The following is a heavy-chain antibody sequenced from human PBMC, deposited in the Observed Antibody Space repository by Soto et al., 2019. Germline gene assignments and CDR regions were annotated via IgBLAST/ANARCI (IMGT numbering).Heavy chain of an antibody. CDR2: ISGSGGSP. D-gene: IGHD1-26*01. Sequence: GGSLRLSCAASGFTFSSSAMSWVRQAPGKRLEWVSAISGSGGSPYYADSVKGRFTISRDNYKNTLYLQMNSLRAEDTAVYYCAKGFGWELAGIFVYWGQGTLVTVSS. V-gene: IGHV3-23*01. J-gene: IGHJ4*02. CDR1: GFTFSSSA. CDR3: AKGFGWELAGIFVY.